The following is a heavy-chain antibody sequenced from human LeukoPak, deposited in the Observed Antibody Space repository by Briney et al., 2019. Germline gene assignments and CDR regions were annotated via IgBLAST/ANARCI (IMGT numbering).Heavy chain of an antibody. CDR3: ARSLRSGWYLDHFDY. J-gene: IGHJ4*02. CDR1: GFTVSSNY. CDR2: IYSGGST. Sequence: SGGSLRLSCAASGFTVSSNYMSWVRQAPGKGLEWVSVIYSGGSTYYADSVKGRFTISRDNSKNTLYLQMNSLRAEDTAVYYCARSLRSGWYLDHFDYWGQGTLVTVSS. D-gene: IGHD6-19*01. V-gene: IGHV3-66*01.